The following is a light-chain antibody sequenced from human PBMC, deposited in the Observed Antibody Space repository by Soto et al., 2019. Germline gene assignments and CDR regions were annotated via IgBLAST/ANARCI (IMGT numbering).Light chain of an antibody. CDR1: SSDVGSYNL. CDR3: CAYAGSNTLV. J-gene: IGLJ2*01. Sequence: VLTQPASVSGSPGQSITISCTGTSSDVGSYNLVSWYQQHPGKAPKLMIYEGNKRPSGVSNRFSASKSGNTASLTISGLQAEDEADYYCCAYAGSNTLVFGGGTKVTVL. CDR2: EGN. V-gene: IGLV2-23*01.